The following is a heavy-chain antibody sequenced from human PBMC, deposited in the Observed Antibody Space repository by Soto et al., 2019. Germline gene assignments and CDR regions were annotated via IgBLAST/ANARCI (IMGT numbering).Heavy chain of an antibody. D-gene: IGHD6-6*01. CDR2: ISSNGVGT. CDR3: ARRARPDFYYMDV. Sequence: EVQLAESGGGLAQPGGSLRLSCAASGFTLSGYAMDWVRQAPGKGLEYVSGISSNGVGTYYANSVQGRFTIPRDNSKHTVYLQMGSLRPEDMAVYYCARRARPDFYYMDVWGKGTTVTVSS. V-gene: IGHV3-64*01. J-gene: IGHJ6*03. CDR1: GFTLSGYA.